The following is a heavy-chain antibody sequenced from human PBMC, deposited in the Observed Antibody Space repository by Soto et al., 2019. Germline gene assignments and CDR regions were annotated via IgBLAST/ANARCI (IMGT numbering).Heavy chain of an antibody. J-gene: IGHJ4*02. Sequence: PGGSLRLSCAASGFTFSSYAMSWVRQAPGKGLEWVSAISGSGGSTYYADSVKGRFTISRDNSKNTLYLQMNSLRAEDTAVYYCAKGRYSSSWYRGAIDYWGQGTLVTVSS. CDR2: ISGSGGST. CDR1: GFTFSSYA. CDR3: AKGRYSSSWYRGAIDY. D-gene: IGHD6-13*01. V-gene: IGHV3-23*01.